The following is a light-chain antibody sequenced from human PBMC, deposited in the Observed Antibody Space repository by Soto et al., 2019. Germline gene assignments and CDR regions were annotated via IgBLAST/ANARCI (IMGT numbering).Light chain of an antibody. J-gene: IGKJ1*01. CDR3: QQYYAWTWT. CDR1: QSVGSN. CDR2: GAS. Sequence: EKVMTQSPGSLSVSPGERAALSCRASQSVGSNLAWYQRKPGQAPRLLIYGASTRATGIPSRFSGSGSGTEFTITISSMQSEDFAVSYCQQYYAWTWTLGHGTKVEIK. V-gene: IGKV3-15*01.